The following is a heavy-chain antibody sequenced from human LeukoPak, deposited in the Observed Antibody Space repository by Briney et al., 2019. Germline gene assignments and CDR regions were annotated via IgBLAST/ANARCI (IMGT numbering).Heavy chain of an antibody. D-gene: IGHD4-17*01. CDR3: ARAYYGDHALDY. CDR1: GGSISSGGYY. CDR2: IYYSGST. Sequence: PSETLSLTCTVSGGSISSGGYYWSWIRQHPGKGLEWIGYIYYSGSTYYNPSLKSRVTISVDTSKNQFSLKLSSMTAADTAVYYCARAYYGDHALDYWGQGTLVTVSS. J-gene: IGHJ4*02. V-gene: IGHV4-31*03.